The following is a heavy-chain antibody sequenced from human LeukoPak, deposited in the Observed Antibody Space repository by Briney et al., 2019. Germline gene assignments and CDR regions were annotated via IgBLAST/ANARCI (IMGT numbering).Heavy chain of an antibody. CDR2: IYYSGST. CDR3: ARGPTKNYFDY. Sequence: SETLSLTCTVSGGSFNNYWSWIRQPPGKGLEWIGYIYYSGSTNYSPSLKSRVTISIDMSKNQFSLKLRSVTAADTAVYYCARGPTKNYFDYWGQGTLVTVSS. J-gene: IGHJ4*02. CDR1: GGSFNNY. V-gene: IGHV4-59*01.